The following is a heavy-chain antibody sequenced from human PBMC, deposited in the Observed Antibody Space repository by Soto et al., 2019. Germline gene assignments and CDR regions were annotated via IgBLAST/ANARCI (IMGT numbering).Heavy chain of an antibody. CDR2: IYPGDSDT. V-gene: IGHV5-51*01. CDR3: ARGYYDFWSVYTSTGHYCYLQAV. Sequence: GESLKISCKGSGYSFTSYWIGWVRQMPGKGLEWMGIIYPGDSDTRYSPSFQGQVTISADKSISTAYLQWSSLKASDTAMYYCARGYYDFWSVYTSTGHYCYLQAVSGQGTSVTVS. CDR1: GYSFTSYW. D-gene: IGHD3-3*01. J-gene: IGHJ6*02.